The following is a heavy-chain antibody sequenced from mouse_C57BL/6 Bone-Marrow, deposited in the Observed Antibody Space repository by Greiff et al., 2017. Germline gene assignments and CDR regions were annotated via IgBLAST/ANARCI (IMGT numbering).Heavy chain of an antibody. J-gene: IGHJ4*01. CDR3: ERVGEFYAMDY. Sequence: EVQLQQSGPGLVKPSQSLSLTCSVTGYSITSGYYWNWIRHFPGNKLEWMGYISYDGSNNYNPYLKNRISITRDTSKNQFFLKLNSVTTEDTDTYYCERVGEFYAMDYWGQGTSVTVSS. CDR2: ISYDGSN. V-gene: IGHV3-6*01. CDR1: GYSITSGYY. D-gene: IGHD3-3*01.